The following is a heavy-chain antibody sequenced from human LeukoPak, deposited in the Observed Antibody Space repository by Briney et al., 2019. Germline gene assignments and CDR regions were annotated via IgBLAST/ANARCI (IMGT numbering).Heavy chain of an antibody. CDR2: INTDGSAT. CDR1: GFNFRSYW. Sequence: GGSLRLSCAVSGFNFRSYWIHWVRQAPGKGLVWVSLINTDGSATTYGDSAKGRFTVSRDNDKNTLFLDMNSLRVEDTAVYYCARGTAATAGIDYWGQGTLVTVSS. J-gene: IGHJ4*02. CDR3: ARGTAATAGIDY. D-gene: IGHD6-13*01. V-gene: IGHV3-74*01.